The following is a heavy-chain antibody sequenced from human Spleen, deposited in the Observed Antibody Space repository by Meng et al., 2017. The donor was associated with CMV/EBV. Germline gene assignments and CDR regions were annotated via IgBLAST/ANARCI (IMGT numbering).Heavy chain of an antibody. CDR1: GFTFSDHF. V-gene: IGHV3-11*01. D-gene: IGHD3-3*01. CDR3: ARLPGLGWSAFDG. Sequence: GESLKISCAASGFTFSDHFMTWIRQAPGKGLEWVSHISGRSSAISYADSVKGRFTISRDNAKNSLYLQMNSLRAEDTAVYYCARLPGLGWSAFDGWGQGTTVTVSS. CDR2: ISGRSSAI. J-gene: IGHJ3*01.